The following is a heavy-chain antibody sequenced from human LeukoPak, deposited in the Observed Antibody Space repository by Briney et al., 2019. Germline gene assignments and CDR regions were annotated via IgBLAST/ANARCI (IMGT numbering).Heavy chain of an antibody. CDR2: ISAYNGNT. J-gene: IGHJ5*02. CDR1: GYTFTSYG. CDR3: ARSIAVAGILWFDP. V-gene: IGHV1-18*01. D-gene: IGHD6-19*01. Sequence: ASVKVSCKASGYTFTSYGISWVRQAPGQGLEWMGWISAYNGNTNYAQKLQGRVTMTTDTSTSTTYMELRSLRSDDTAVYYCARSIAVAGILWFDPWGQGTLVTVSS.